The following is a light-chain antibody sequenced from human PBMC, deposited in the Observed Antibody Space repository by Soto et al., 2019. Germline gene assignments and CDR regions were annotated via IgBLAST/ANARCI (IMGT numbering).Light chain of an antibody. Sequence: ESVLTQSPGTLSLSPGERATLSCRASQSVSNNYLAWYQQKPGQAPRLLIYGASNRATGIPDRFSGSGSGTDFTLTISRLEPDDFALYYCQQYGSSPETFGQGTKVDIK. CDR3: QQYGSSPET. CDR1: QSVSNNY. CDR2: GAS. V-gene: IGKV3-20*01. J-gene: IGKJ1*01.